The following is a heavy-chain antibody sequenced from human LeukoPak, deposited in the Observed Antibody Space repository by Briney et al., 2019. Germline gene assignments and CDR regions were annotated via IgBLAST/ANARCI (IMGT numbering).Heavy chain of an antibody. V-gene: IGHV4-4*07. CDR1: GGSISSYY. CDR3: ARDIRVFYSSSQYYMDV. D-gene: IGHD6-13*01. Sequence: SETLSLTCTVSGGSISSYYWSWIRQPAGKGLEWIGRIYTSGSTSYNPSLKSRVTMSVDTSKNQFSLKLSSVTAADTAVYYCARDIRVFYSSSQYYMDVWGKGTTVTVSS. CDR2: IYTSGST. J-gene: IGHJ6*03.